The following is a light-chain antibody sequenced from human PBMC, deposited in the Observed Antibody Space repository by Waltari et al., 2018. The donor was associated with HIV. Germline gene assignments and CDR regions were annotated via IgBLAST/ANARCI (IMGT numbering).Light chain of an antibody. V-gene: IGLV2-11*01. CDR3: CSYAGSYPSV. Sequence: QSPLTHPAPVSGSPGQPIPTSCTGPTRTVGRFNFVPWYQHHPGKAPKLMIYDVSKRPSGVPDRFSGSKSGNTASLTISGLQAEDEAAYYCCSYAGSYPSVFGAGTEVTVL. CDR2: DVS. CDR1: TRTVGRFNF. J-gene: IGLJ1*01.